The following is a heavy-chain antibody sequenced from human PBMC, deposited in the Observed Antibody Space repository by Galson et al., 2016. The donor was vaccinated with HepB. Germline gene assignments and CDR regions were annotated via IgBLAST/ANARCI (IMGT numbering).Heavy chain of an antibody. CDR1: GFTFRNCR. CDR3: ASLYWGMDV. D-gene: IGHD3-16*01. Sequence: SLRLSCAASGFTFRNCRMNWVRQAPGKGLEWVARINEDGDVKYHADSVKGRFTISRDNAENSLHLQMDSLRAEDTAVYYCASLYWGMDVWGKGTSVTVSP. CDR2: INEDGDVK. J-gene: IGHJ6*04. V-gene: IGHV3-7*01.